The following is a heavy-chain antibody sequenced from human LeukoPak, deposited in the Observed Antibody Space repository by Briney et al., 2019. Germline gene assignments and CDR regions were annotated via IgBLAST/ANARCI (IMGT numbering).Heavy chain of an antibody. CDR2: INDSGST. CDR1: GGSFSGYY. D-gene: IGHD2-8*01. CDR3: ATVSRGYFDY. J-gene: IGHJ4*02. V-gene: IGHV4-34*01. Sequence: SETLSLTCAVYGGSFSGYYWSWIRQPPGKGLEWIGEINDSGSTNYNPSLKSRVTISVDTSKNQFSLKLSSVTAADTAVYYCATVSRGYFDYWGQGTLVTVS.